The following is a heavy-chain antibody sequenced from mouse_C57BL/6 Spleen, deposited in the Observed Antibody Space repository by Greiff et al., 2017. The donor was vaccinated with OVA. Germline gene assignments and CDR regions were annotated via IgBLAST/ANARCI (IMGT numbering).Heavy chain of an antibody. J-gene: IGHJ2*01. D-gene: IGHD1-1*01. CDR2: IDPSDSET. CDR3: ARVEDYASYYFDY. V-gene: IGHV1-52*01. Sequence: QVHVKQPGAELVRPGSSVKLSCKASGYTFTSYWMHWVKQRPIQGLEWIGNIDPSDSETHYTQKFKDKATLTVDKSSSTAYMQLSSLTSEDSAVYYCARVEDYASYYFDYWGQGTTLTVSS. CDR1: GYTFTSYW.